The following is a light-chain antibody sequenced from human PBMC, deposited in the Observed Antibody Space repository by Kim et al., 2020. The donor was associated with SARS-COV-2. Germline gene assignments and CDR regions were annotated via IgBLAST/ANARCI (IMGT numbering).Light chain of an antibody. CDR3: NSRDTSGDSYR. CDR1: SLRTYY. Sequence: MGETVRVTCQGDSLRTYYASWYPQKPRQAPVLVIYDENSRPSGIPDRFSASSSGNTAYLTITGAQAEDEADYYCNSRDTSGDSYRFGPGTKVTVL. V-gene: IGLV3-19*01. J-gene: IGLJ1*01. CDR2: DEN.